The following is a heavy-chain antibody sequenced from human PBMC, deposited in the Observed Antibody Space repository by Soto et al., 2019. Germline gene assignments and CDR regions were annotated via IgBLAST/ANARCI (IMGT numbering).Heavy chain of an antibody. CDR1: GFLFSNFC. D-gene: IGHD6-19*01. V-gene: IGHV3-33*08. Sequence: GGSLRLSCAASGFLFSNFCMHNVRQAPGKGLHWVAGIWYDGIIGYYEASVKGRFTISKDNSKNTLYLQMNSRRAEDTAVYYCARDDIPGIAVAKYGMDVSGQGT. CDR2: IWYDGIIG. J-gene: IGHJ6*02. CDR3: ARDDIPGIAVAKYGMDV.